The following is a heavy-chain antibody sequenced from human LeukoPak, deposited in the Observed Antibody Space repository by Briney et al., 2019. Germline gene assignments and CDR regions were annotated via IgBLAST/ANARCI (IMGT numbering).Heavy chain of an antibody. D-gene: IGHD2-21*02. V-gene: IGHV1-69*13. Sequence: GASVKVSCKASGGTFSSYAISWVRQAPGQGLEWMGGIIPIFGTANYAQKFQGRVTITADESTSTAYMELSSLRSEDTAVYYCARAYCGGDCYSGVYYFDYWGQGTLVTVSS. CDR1: GGTFSSYA. CDR3: ARAYCGGDCYSGVYYFDY. J-gene: IGHJ4*02. CDR2: IIPIFGTA.